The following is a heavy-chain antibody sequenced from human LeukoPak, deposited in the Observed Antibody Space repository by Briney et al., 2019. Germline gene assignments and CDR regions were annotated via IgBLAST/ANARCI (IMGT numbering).Heavy chain of an antibody. J-gene: IGHJ4*02. CDR2: IIPIFGTA. Sequence: SVKVSCKASGGTFSSYAISWVRQAPGQGLEWMGGIIPIFGTAYYAQKFQGRVTITADESTSTAYMELSSLRSEDTAVYYCAVQVGSPASFDYWGQGTLVTVSS. D-gene: IGHD1-1*01. V-gene: IGHV1-69*13. CDR3: AVQVGSPASFDY. CDR1: GGTFSSYA.